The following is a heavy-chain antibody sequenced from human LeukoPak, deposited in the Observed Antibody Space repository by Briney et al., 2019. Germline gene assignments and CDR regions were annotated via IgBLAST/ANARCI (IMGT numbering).Heavy chain of an antibody. J-gene: IGHJ4*02. V-gene: IGHV1-18*01. Sequence: ASVKVSCKASGYTFTSYGISWVRQAPGQGLEWMGWISAYNSNTNYAQKLQGRVTMTTDTSTSTAYMELRSLRSDDTAVYYCARRHSSGWYHDYWGQGTLVTVSS. CDR1: GYTFTSYG. D-gene: IGHD6-19*01. CDR3: ARRHSSGWYHDY. CDR2: ISAYNSNT.